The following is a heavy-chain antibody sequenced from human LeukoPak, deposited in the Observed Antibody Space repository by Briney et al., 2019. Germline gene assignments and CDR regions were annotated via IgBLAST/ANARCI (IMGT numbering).Heavy chain of an antibody. Sequence: SETLSLTCTVSGGSMSSYYWSWIRQPPGKGLEWIGEINHSGSTNYNPSLKSRVTISVDTSKNQFSLKLSSVTAADTAVYYCARGRGSYTYFDYWSQGTLVTVSS. D-gene: IGHD1-26*01. CDR3: ARGRGSYTYFDY. CDR2: INHSGST. V-gene: IGHV4-34*01. J-gene: IGHJ4*02. CDR1: GGSMSSYY.